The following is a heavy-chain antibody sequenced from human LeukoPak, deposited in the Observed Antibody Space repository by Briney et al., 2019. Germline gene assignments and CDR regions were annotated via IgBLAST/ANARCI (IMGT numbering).Heavy chain of an antibody. CDR3: ARDSRSHWYCDL. V-gene: IGHV4-61*02. CDR1: GGSISSGSYY. D-gene: IGHD2/OR15-2a*01. CDR2: IYTSGST. Sequence: PSETLSLTCTVSGGSISSGSYYWSWIRQPAGKGLEWIVRIYTSGSTNYNPSLKSRVTMSVDTSKNQFSLKLSSVTAADTAVYYCARDSRSHWYCDLWGRGTLVTVSS. J-gene: IGHJ2*01.